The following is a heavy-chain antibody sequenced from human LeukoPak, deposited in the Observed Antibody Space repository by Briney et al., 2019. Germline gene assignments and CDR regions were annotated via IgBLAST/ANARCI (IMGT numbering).Heavy chain of an antibody. CDR1: GYSFTSYW. CDR3: ARQAPYCSGGSCYDY. Sequence: KGRESLKISCNGSGYSFTSYWIGWVRQMPGKGPEWMGIIYPGDSDTRYSPSFQGQVTISADKSISTAYLQWSSLKASDTAMYYCARQAPYCSGGSCYDYWGQGTLVTVSS. D-gene: IGHD2-15*01. CDR2: IYPGDSDT. V-gene: IGHV5-51*01. J-gene: IGHJ4*02.